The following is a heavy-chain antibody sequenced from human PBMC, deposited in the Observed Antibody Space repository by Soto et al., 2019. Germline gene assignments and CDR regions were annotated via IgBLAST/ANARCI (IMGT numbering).Heavy chain of an antibody. D-gene: IGHD3-22*01. CDR2: ISYDGSNK. CDR3: ARDRYDSSGYASYYYYGMGV. Sequence: GGSLRLSCAASGFTFSSYAMHWVRQAPGKGLEWVAVISYDGSNKYYADSVKGRFTISRDNSKNTLYLQMNSLRAEDTAVYYCARDRYDSSGYASYYYYGMGVWGQGTTVTVSS. J-gene: IGHJ6*02. CDR1: GFTFSSYA. V-gene: IGHV3-30-3*01.